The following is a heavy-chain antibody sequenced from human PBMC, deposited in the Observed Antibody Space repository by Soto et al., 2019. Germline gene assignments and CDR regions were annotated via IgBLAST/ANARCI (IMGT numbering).Heavy chain of an antibody. Sequence: QVQLVQSGAEVKKPGASVKVSCKASGYTFTSYDINWVRQATGQGLEWMGWMNPNSGNTGYAQKFQGRVTMTSNTSINTAYMDLTSLISYHTSVYYCARVIPAAHASYSYYYSTDVSGKGTPVTVSS. V-gene: IGHV1-8*01. CDR1: GYTFTSYD. CDR2: MNPNSGNT. D-gene: IGHD2-2*01. CDR3: ARVIPAAHASYSYYYSTDV. J-gene: IGHJ6*03.